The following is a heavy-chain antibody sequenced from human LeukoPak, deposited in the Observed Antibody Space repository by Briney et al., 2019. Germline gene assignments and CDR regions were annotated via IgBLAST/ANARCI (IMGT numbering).Heavy chain of an antibody. CDR2: IYYSGST. CDR1: GGSISSGDYY. J-gene: IGHJ5*02. V-gene: IGHV4-30-4*08. CDR3: ARQGITIFGVVPNWFDP. Sequence: PSQTLSLTCTVSGGSISSGDYYWSWIRQPPGKGLEWIGYIYYSGSTYYNPSLKSRVTISVDTSKNQFSLKLSSVTAADTAVYYCARQGITIFGVVPNWFDPWGQGTLVTVSS. D-gene: IGHD3-3*01.